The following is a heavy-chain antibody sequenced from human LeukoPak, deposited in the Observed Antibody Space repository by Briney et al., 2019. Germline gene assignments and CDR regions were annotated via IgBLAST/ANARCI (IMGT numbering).Heavy chain of an antibody. D-gene: IGHD3-22*01. J-gene: IGHJ4*02. Sequence: ASVKVSCKASGYTFTSYGISWVRQAPGQGLEWMGWISAYNGNTNYAQKLQGRVTMTTDTSTSTAHMELRSLRSDDTAVYYCARVSQITMIVVANDYWGQGTLVTVSS. CDR1: GYTFTSYG. CDR3: ARVSQITMIVVANDY. V-gene: IGHV1-18*01. CDR2: ISAYNGNT.